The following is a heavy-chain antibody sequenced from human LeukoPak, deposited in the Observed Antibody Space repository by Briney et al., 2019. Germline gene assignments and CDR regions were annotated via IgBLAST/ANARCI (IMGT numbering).Heavy chain of an antibody. J-gene: IGHJ3*02. V-gene: IGHV3-23*01. CDR2: FTGTADKT. D-gene: IGHD6-19*01. CDR1: GFTSRNHG. CDR3: ARRGGSRGWGAFDI. Sequence: GGSLRPSCAPSGFTSRNHGMTWVRQAPGTGRRWVSGFTGTADKTYDADSGKGRFTISRDNSKNTLSLQMSSLRVEDTAIYYCARRGGSRGWGAFDIWGQGTIVTVSS.